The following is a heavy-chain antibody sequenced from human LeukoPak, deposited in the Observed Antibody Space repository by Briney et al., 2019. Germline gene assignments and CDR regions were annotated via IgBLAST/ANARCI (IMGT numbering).Heavy chain of an antibody. CDR2: INHSGST. V-gene: IGHV4-39*07. CDR3: ATRGYSDYYMDV. D-gene: IGHD5-12*01. Sequence: SETLSLTCTVSGGSISSSSYYWGWIRQPPGKGLEWIGEINHSGSTNYNPSLKSRVTISVDTSKNQFSLKLSSVTAADTAVYYCATRGYSDYYMDVWGKGTTVTVSS. CDR1: GGSISSSSYY. J-gene: IGHJ6*03.